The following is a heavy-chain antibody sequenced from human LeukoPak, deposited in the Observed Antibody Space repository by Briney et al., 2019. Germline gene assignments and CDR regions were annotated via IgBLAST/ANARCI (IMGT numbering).Heavy chain of an antibody. CDR3: ARDIGIVATTSRYFDY. CDR2: ISWNSGSI. J-gene: IGHJ4*02. V-gene: IGHV3-9*01. Sequence: GGSLRLSCAASGFTFDDYAMHWVRQAPGKGLEWVSGISWNSGSIGYADSVKGRFTISRDNAKNSLYLQMNSLRSEDTAVYYCARDIGIVATTSRYFDYWGQGTLVTVSS. CDR1: GFTFDDYA. D-gene: IGHD5-12*01.